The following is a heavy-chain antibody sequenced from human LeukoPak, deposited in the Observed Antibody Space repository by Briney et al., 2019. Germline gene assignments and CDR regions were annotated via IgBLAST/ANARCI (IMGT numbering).Heavy chain of an antibody. D-gene: IGHD3-10*01. J-gene: IGHJ4*02. CDR1: GFTFSSYA. CDR3: ARDPLHMGWFGELLLDY. Sequence: GGSLRLSCAASGFTFSSYAMHWVRQAPGKGLEWVAVISYDGSNKYYADSVKGRFTISRDNSKNTLYLQMNSLRAEDTAVYYCARDPLHMGWFGELLLDYWGQGTLVTVSS. V-gene: IGHV3-30-3*01. CDR2: ISYDGSNK.